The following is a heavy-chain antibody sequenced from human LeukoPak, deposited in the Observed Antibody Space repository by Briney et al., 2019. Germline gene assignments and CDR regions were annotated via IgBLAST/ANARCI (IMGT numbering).Heavy chain of an antibody. CDR1: GFTFSSYW. CDR2: INSDGSST. J-gene: IGHJ4*02. Sequence: GGSLRLSCAASGFTFSSYWMHWVRQAPGKGLVWVSRINSDGSSTSYADSVKGRFTISRDNAKNTLYLQMNSLRAEDTAAYYCAAQYCSGGSCYPRYWGQGTLVTVSS. V-gene: IGHV3-74*01. CDR3: AAQYCSGGSCYPRY. D-gene: IGHD2-15*01.